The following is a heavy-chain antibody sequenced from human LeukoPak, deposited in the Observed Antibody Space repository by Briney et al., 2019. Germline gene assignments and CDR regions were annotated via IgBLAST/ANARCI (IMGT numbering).Heavy chain of an antibody. V-gene: IGHV1-18*01. CDR2: ISAYNGNT. Sequence: ASVKVSCKASGYTFTSYGICWVRQAPGQGLEWMGWISAYNGNTNYAQKLQGRVTMTTDTSTSTAYMELRSLRSDDTAVYYCARRDDYGSAFDIWGQGTMVTVSS. J-gene: IGHJ3*02. CDR1: GYTFTSYG. D-gene: IGHD4-17*01. CDR3: ARRDDYGSAFDI.